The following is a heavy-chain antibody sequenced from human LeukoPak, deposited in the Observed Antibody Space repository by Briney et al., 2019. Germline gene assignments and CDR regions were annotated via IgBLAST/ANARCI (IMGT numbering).Heavy chain of an antibody. J-gene: IGHJ3*02. D-gene: IGHD3-10*01. Sequence: GGSLRLSCAASGFTFSSYSMNWVRQAPGKGLEWVSSISSSSSYIYYADSVKGRFTISRDNAKNSLYLQMNSLRAEDTAVYYCARDNRIGELFNAFDIWGQGTMVTVSS. V-gene: IGHV3-21*01. CDR2: ISSSSSYI. CDR3: ARDNRIGELFNAFDI. CDR1: GFTFSSYS.